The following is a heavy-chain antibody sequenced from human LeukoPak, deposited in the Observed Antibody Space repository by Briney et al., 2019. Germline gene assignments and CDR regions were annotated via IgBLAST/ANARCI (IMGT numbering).Heavy chain of an antibody. CDR1: GFTFSNYG. CDR3: ATYSSSNGREFQY. V-gene: IGHV3-7*01. J-gene: IGHJ1*01. Sequence: GGSLRLSCEGSGFTFSNYGMSWVRQAPGKGLEWVANIQRHGSETYYGDSVKGRFTISRDNAKNSLYLQMNSLRAEDTAVYYCATYSSSNGREFQYWGQGTLVTVSS. D-gene: IGHD2-2*01. CDR2: IQRHGSET.